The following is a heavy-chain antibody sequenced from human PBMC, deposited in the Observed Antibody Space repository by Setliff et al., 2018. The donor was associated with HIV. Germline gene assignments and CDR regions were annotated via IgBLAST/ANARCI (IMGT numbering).Heavy chain of an antibody. V-gene: IGHV3-7*03. CDR3: ARSRVKVDWFDP. CDR1: GFTFGDFW. D-gene: IGHD2-2*01. Sequence: PGESLKISCAGYGFTFGDFWMSWVRQAPGKGLEWVANIKQDGTEKIYAQSVRGRFTISRDNAKNSLYLQLNRLRAEDTAVYYCARSRVKVDWFDPWGQGTLVTVSS. J-gene: IGHJ5*02. CDR2: IKQDGTEK.